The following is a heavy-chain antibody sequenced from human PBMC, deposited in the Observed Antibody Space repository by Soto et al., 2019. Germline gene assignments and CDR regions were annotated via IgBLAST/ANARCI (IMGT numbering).Heavy chain of an antibody. CDR3: AWSSDEGGSYLGPFDY. J-gene: IGHJ4*02. CDR2: IYYSGST. D-gene: IGHD3-16*02. CDR1: GGSISSGGYY. V-gene: IGHV4-39*07. Sequence: NPSETLSLTCAVSGGSISSGGYYWGWIRQPPGKGLEWIGSIYYSGSTNYNPSLKSRVTISVDTSKNQFSLKLSSVTAADTAVYYCAWSSDEGGSYLGPFDYWGQGTLVTVSS.